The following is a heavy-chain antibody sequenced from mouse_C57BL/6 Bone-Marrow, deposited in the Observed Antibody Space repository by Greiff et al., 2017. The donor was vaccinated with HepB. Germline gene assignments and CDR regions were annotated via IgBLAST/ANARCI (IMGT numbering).Heavy chain of an antibody. D-gene: IGHD1-1*01. V-gene: IGHV3-6*01. CDR3: ARGTVVAPRKNYFDY. J-gene: IGHJ2*01. Sequence: DVQLQESGPGLVKPSQSLSLTCSVTGYSITSGYYWNWIRQFPGNKLEWMGYISYDGSNNYNPSLKNRISITRDTSKNQFFLKLNSVTTEDTATYYCARGTVVAPRKNYFDYWGQGTTLTVSS. CDR1: GYSITSGYY. CDR2: ISYDGSN.